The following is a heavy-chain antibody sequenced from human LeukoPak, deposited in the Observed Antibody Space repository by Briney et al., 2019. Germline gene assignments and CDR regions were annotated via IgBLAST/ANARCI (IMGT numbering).Heavy chain of an antibody. CDR2: INHSGST. CDR1: GGSFSGHY. V-gene: IGHV4-34*01. CDR3: ARGPRITMVRGVHPIDY. Sequence: PSETLSLTCAVYGGSFSGHYWSWIRQPPGKGLEWIGEINHSGSTNYNPSLKSRVTISVDTSKNQFSLKLSSVTAADTAVYYCARGPRITMVRGVHPIDYWGQGTLVTVSS. D-gene: IGHD3-10*01. J-gene: IGHJ4*02.